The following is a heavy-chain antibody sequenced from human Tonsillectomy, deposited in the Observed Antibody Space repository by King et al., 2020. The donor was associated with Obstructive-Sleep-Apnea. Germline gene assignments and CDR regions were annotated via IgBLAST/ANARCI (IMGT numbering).Heavy chain of an antibody. J-gene: IGHJ4*02. CDR2: IYYSGST. CDR1: GGSISSYY. V-gene: IGHV4-59*01. D-gene: IGHD3-10*01. CDR3: ARGTMVRGVITYYFDY. Sequence: VQLQESGPGLVKPSETLSLTCTVSGGSISSYYWCWIRQPPGKGLEWIGYIYYSGSTNYNPSLKSRVTISVDTSKNQFSLKLSSVTAADTAVYYCARGTMVRGVITYYFDYXGQGTLVTVSS.